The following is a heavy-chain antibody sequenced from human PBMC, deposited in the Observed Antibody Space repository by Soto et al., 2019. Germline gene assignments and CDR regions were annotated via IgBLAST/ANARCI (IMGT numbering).Heavy chain of an antibody. CDR3: SRPYYYDSSGYYGAWSFDI. D-gene: IGHD3-22*01. V-gene: IGHV3-21*01. CDR2: FSSASSYI. J-gene: IGHJ3*02. CDR1: DTGSSSYI. Sequence: GGSLSFSRASSDTGSSSYIMNWGRQPPGKGQVWFLSFSSASSYIYYADSVKGRFTISRDNAKNSLFLEMNSLRADDTAMYYCSRPYYYDSSGYYGAWSFDIWGQGTMVTVSS.